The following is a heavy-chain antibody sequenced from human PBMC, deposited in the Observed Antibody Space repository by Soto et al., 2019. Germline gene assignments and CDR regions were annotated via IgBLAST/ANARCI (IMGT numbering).Heavy chain of an antibody. V-gene: IGHV4-31*03. D-gene: IGHD1-20*01. CDR1: GGPISRGGCY. Sequence: SETLSLTCTVSGGPISRGGCYWNWIRQHPGKALEWIGYISYSGSTYYNPSLKSRITISVDTSKNQFSLKLSSVTAADTAVYYCARAKITPGYYYSGMDVWGQGTTVTVSS. J-gene: IGHJ6*02. CDR2: ISYSGST. CDR3: ARAKITPGYYYSGMDV.